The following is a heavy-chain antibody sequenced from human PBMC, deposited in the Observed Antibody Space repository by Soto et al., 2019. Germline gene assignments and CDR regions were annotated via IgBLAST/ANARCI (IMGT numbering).Heavy chain of an antibody. Sequence: SETLSLTCTVSGGSISSGGYYWSWIRQHPGKGLEWIGYIYNSGSTYYNPSLKSRVTISLDTSKNQFSLKLSSVTAADTAVYYRAKDRAGFIMGSGAFDIWGQGTMVTVSS. J-gene: IGHJ3*02. V-gene: IGHV4-31*03. D-gene: IGHD3-10*01. CDR1: GGSISSGGYY. CDR2: IYNSGST. CDR3: AKDRAGFIMGSGAFDI.